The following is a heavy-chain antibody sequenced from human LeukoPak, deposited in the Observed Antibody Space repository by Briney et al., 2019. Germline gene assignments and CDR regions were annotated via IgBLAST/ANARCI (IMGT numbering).Heavy chain of an antibody. CDR3: AKDRRGYSYVDWYFDL. J-gene: IGHJ2*01. CDR2: IRYDGSNK. CDR1: GFTFSSYG. V-gene: IGHV3-30*02. D-gene: IGHD5-18*01. Sequence: GGSLRLSCAASGFTFSSYGMHWVRQAPGKGLEWVAFIRYDGSNKYYADSVKGRFTISRDNSKNTLYLQMNSLRAEDTAVYYCAKDRRGYSYVDWYFDLWGRGTLVTVSS.